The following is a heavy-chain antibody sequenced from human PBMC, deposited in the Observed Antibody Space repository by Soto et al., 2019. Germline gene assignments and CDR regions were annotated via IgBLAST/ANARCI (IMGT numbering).Heavy chain of an antibody. V-gene: IGHV3-64*01. CDR1: GFTFNNYA. Sequence: GGSLRLSCVDSGFTFNNYAMHWVRQAPGKGLEYVSTISSNGATTYYANSVKGRFTISRDNSKNTLYLQMGSLRIEDMGVYYCARDKDGSYSRPFGFWGQGTPVTVSS. J-gene: IGHJ1*01. CDR2: ISSNGATT. D-gene: IGHD1-26*01. CDR3: ARDKDGSYSRPFGF.